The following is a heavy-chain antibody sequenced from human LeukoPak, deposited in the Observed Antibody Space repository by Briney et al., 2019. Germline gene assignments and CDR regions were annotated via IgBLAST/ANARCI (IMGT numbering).Heavy chain of an antibody. V-gene: IGHV3-74*01. D-gene: IGHD1-26*01. Sequence: GGSLRLSCAASGFTFSSYWMHWVRQAPEKGLVWVSRIASDGSTVYVDSVKGRFTISRDNAKDTVYLQMNSLRVEDTAVYYCIGSGGWPGYWGQGTLVTVSS. CDR2: IASDGST. CDR1: GFTFSSYW. J-gene: IGHJ4*02. CDR3: IGSGGWPGY.